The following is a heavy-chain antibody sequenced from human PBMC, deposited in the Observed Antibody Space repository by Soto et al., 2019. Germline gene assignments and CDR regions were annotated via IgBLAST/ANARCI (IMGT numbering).Heavy chain of an antibody. Sequence: EVQLLESGGGLVQPGGSLRLSCAASGFNFSSYAMSWVRQAPGKGLEWVSAISGSGGSTYSADSVEGRVTISRDNSKNTLYLQMNSLQAEDTAVSYCEKAPGAGTFHDYYYGMDVWGQVTTVTVSS. CDR2: ISGSGGST. CDR3: EKAPGAGTFHDYYYGMDV. CDR1: GFNFSSYA. J-gene: IGHJ6*02. D-gene: IGHD6-19*01. V-gene: IGHV3-23*01.